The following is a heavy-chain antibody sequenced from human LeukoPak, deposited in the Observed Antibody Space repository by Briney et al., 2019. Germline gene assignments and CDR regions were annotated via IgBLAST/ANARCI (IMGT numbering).Heavy chain of an antibody. CDR2: ISSSGSTI. J-gene: IGHJ4*02. D-gene: IGHD6-19*01. Sequence: GGSLRLSCAASGFTFSDYYMSWIRQAPGKGLEWVSYISSSGSTIYYADSVKGRFTISRDNAKNSLYLQMNSLRAEDTAVYYCAKLRYSSGWYPYYFDYWGQGTLVTVSS. CDR1: GFTFSDYY. V-gene: IGHV3-11*04. CDR3: AKLRYSSGWYPYYFDY.